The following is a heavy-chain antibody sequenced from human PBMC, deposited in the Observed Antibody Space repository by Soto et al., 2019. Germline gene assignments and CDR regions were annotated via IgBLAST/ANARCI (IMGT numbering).Heavy chain of an antibody. CDR1: GFTFSTYT. V-gene: IGHV3-21*01. CDR2: INGRSNYV. Sequence: EVQVVESGGGLVKPGGSLRLSCVFSGFTFSTYTMNWVRQAPGKGLEWVSSINGRSNYVYYADSVKGRFTISRDNAKNTLYLQMNRLRAEDTAIYYCAREDGVVGSSSAFAHWRLGTLVTVSS. J-gene: IGHJ4*02. CDR3: AREDGVVGSSSAFAH. D-gene: IGHD1-26*01.